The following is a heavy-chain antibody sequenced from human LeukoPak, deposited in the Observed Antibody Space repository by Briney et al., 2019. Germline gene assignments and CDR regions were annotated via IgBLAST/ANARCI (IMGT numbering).Heavy chain of an antibody. CDR3: ARGSPSGGVDY. V-gene: IGHV1-8*01. CDR2: MNPNSDNT. J-gene: IGHJ4*02. D-gene: IGHD1-26*01. Sequence: SVTVSCKPSGYTFTSYDINWVRQAAGQGLESMGWMNPNSDNTGYAQKFQVRVTMTRNTSISTAYMELSSLRSEDTAVYYCARGSPSGGVDYWGQGTLVTVSS. CDR1: GYTFTSYD.